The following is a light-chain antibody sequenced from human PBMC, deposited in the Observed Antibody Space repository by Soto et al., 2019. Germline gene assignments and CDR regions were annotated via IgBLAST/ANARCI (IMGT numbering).Light chain of an antibody. CDR1: QSVSNS. J-gene: IGKJ5*01. CDR2: DVS. CDR3: QQYGTSEII. V-gene: IGKV3-11*01. Sequence: IVLTQSPATLSLSPGERVTLSCRASQSVSNSLAWYQQKPGQPPRLLIYDVSNRATGIPDRFSGSGSGTDFTLTISRLETEDFAVFYCQQYGTSEIIFGQGTRLEIK.